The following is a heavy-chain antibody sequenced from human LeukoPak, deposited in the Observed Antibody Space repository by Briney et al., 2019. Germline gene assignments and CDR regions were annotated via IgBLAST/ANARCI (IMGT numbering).Heavy chain of an antibody. D-gene: IGHD6-13*01. J-gene: IGHJ4*02. Sequence: SGGSLRLSCAASGFTFGSYAMSWVRQAPGKGLEWVSGISGSGGSTYYADSVKGRFTISRDNSRNTLYLQMNSPRAEDTAVYYCAILPGYSSGWYEVNYWGQGTLVTVSS. CDR3: AILPGYSSGWYEVNY. CDR2: ISGSGGST. CDR1: GFTFGSYA. V-gene: IGHV3-23*01.